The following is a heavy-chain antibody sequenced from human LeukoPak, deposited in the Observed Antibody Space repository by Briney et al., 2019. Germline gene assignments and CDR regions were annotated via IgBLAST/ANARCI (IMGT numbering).Heavy chain of an antibody. J-gene: IGHJ6*02. D-gene: IGHD3-10*01. CDR3: AKDRSVRVADTQYYGMDV. V-gene: IGHV3-9*01. CDR1: GFKFEDYA. CDR2: ITWNTFRI. Sequence: SLRLSCAASGFKFEDYAMHWVRQAPGKSLEWVSSITWNTFRIAYAASVKGRFTISRDNAKNSLYLQMNSLIPEDTALYYCAKDRSVRVADTQYYGMDVWGQGTTVTVSS.